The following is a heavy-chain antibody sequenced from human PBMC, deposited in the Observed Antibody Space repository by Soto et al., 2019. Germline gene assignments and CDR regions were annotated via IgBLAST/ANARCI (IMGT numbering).Heavy chain of an antibody. CDR2: IWNAGSNK. J-gene: IGHJ4*02. CDR1: GFTFSGYA. CDR3: AREKRVRGVLAYWDFDC. V-gene: IGHV3-33*01. D-gene: IGHD3-10*01. Sequence: QVQLVESGGGVVQPGMSLRLSCAASGFTFSGYAMHWVRQAPGKGLEWVALIWNAGSNKYYADSVKGRFTISRDNSKNHLHLQKDSERAEATAVYYCAREKRVRGVLAYWDFDCWGQGTLVTVSS.